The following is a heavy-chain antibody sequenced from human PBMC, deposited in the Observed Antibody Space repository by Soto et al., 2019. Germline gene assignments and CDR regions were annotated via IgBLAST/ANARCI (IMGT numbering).Heavy chain of an antibody. V-gene: IGHV1-69*13. Sequence: SVKVSCKASGGTFSSYAIGWVRQAPGQGLEWMGGIIPIFGTANYAQKFQGRVTITADESTSTAYMELSSLRSEDTAVYYCARNIKSVYYYYGMDVWGQGTTVTVSS. CDR2: IIPIFGTA. CDR3: ARNIKSVYYYYGMDV. CDR1: GGTFSSYA. J-gene: IGHJ6*02.